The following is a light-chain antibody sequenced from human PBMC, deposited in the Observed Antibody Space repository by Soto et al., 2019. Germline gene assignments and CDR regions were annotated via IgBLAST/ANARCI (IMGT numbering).Light chain of an antibody. CDR2: DAS. Sequence: DIQMTQSPSSLSASVGDRVTIACQASQDISNYLHWYQQKPGKAPKLLIYDASNLETGVPSRFSGSGSGTDFTFTISSLQPEDIATYYCQQYDNFPRAFKFGQGTRLEIK. CDR1: QDISNY. V-gene: IGKV1-33*01. CDR3: QQYDNFPRAFK. J-gene: IGKJ5*01.